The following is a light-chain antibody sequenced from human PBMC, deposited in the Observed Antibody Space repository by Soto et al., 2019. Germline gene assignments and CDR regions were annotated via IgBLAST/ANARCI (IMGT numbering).Light chain of an antibody. CDR2: GNS. CDR3: QSYDSTLSGYV. V-gene: IGLV1-40*01. J-gene: IGLJ1*01. Sequence: QLVLTQPPSVSGAPGQRVTISCTGSSSNIGAGYDVHWYQHLPGTAPKLLIYGNSNRPSGVPDRFPGSKSGTSASLAITGRQAEDEADYYCQSYDSTLSGYVFGTGTKLTVL. CDR1: SSNIGAGYD.